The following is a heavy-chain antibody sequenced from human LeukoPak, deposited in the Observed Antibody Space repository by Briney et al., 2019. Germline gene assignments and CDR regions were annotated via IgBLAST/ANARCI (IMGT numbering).Heavy chain of an antibody. J-gene: IGHJ4*02. CDR3: ARGPMIVVDAEHTFDY. Sequence: PGGSLRLSCAASGFTFSSHAMHWVRQAPGRGLEWMAVISYDGSNKYYVDSVKGRFTISRDNSKNTLYLQMNSLRAEDTALYYCARGPMIVVDAEHTFDYWGQGILATVSS. D-gene: IGHD3-22*01. V-gene: IGHV3-30*04. CDR2: ISYDGSNK. CDR1: GFTFSSHA.